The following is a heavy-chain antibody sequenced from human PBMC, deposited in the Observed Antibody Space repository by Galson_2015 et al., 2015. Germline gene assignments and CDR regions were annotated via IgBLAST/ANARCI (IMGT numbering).Heavy chain of an antibody. V-gene: IGHV3-53*01. Sequence: SLRLSCAASGFPVSTNYMSWVRQAPGKGLEWVSVIYSGGTTDYAGSVKGRIIISKDDSKNTLYLQMNSLRGEDTAVYYCARVFSSVTWYFDYWGQGTLVTVSS. J-gene: IGHJ4*02. CDR2: IYSGGTT. CDR3: ARVFSSVTWYFDY. D-gene: IGHD2-2*01. CDR1: GFPVSTNY.